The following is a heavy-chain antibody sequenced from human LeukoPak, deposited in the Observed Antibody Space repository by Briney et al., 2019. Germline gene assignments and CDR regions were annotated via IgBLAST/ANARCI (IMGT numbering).Heavy chain of an antibody. CDR1: GDSVSSNSAT. D-gene: IGHD1-26*01. V-gene: IGHV6-1*01. CDR2: TYFYRSKWYN. J-gene: IGHJ5*02. CDR3: AREQWELPLSRWFDP. Sequence: SQTLSLTCAISGDSVSSNSATWNWIRQSPSRGLEWLGRTYFYRSKWYNDYAVSVKSRITINPDTSKNQFSLQLNSVTPEDTAVYYCAREQWELPLSRWFDPWGQGTLVTVSS.